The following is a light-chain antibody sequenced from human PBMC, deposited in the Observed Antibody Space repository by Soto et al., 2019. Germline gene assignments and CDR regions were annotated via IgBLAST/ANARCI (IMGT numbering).Light chain of an antibody. Sequence: QSALTHPASVSGSPGQSITISCTGTSSDVGGYNYVSWYQQHPGKAPKLMIYDVSNRPSGVSNRFSGSKSGNTASLTISGLQAEDEADYYCSSYTSSSLVVFGGGTKVTVL. V-gene: IGLV2-14*01. CDR2: DVS. J-gene: IGLJ2*01. CDR3: SSYTSSSLVV. CDR1: SSDVGGYNY.